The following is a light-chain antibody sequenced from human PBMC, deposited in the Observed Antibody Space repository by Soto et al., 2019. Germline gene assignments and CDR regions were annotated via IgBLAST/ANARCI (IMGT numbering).Light chain of an antibody. J-gene: IGKJ4*01. CDR1: QSVSSD. CDR2: GAS. Sequence: EIVMTQSPATLSVSPGERATLSCRASQSVSSDLAWYHQKPGQAPRLLIYGASTRATGIPARFSGSGSGTEFTLTINSLQSEDFAVYYCQQYNNWPLTFGGGTKVDNK. V-gene: IGKV3-15*01. CDR3: QQYNNWPLT.